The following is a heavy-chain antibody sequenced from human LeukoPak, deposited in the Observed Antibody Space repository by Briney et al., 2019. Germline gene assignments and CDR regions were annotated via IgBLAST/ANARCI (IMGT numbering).Heavy chain of an antibody. D-gene: IGHD2-2*01. Sequence: ASVKVSCKASGYTFTGYYMHWVRQAPGQGLEWMGWINPNSGGTNYAQKFQGRVTMTRDTSISTAYMELSRLRSDDTAVYYCARDPNSSTSLVGYYCYYGMDVWGQGTTVTVSS. V-gene: IGHV1-2*02. CDR3: ARDPNSSTSLVGYYCYYGMDV. CDR2: INPNSGGT. J-gene: IGHJ6*02. CDR1: GYTFTGYY.